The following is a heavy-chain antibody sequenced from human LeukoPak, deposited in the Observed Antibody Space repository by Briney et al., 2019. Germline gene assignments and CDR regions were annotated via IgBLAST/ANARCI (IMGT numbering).Heavy chain of an antibody. CDR3: AKHHLPTYYDILTGYWALGY. Sequence: GGSLRLSCAASGFTLSSYAMSWVRQAPGKGLEWVSAISGSGGSTYYADSVKGRFTISRDNSKNTLYLQMNSLRAEDTAVYYCAKHHLPTYYDILTGYWALGYWGQGTLVTVSS. V-gene: IGHV3-23*01. CDR1: GFTLSSYA. CDR2: ISGSGGST. J-gene: IGHJ4*02. D-gene: IGHD3-9*01.